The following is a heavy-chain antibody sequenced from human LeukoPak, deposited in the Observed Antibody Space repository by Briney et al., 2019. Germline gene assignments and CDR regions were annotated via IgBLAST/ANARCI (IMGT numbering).Heavy chain of an antibody. CDR3: ARVVTMIVVVPDNNWFDP. J-gene: IGHJ5*02. CDR2: IYHSGST. CDR1: GGSISSSNW. D-gene: IGHD3-22*01. V-gene: IGHV4-4*02. Sequence: SETLSLTCAVSGGSISSSNWWIWVRQPPGKGLEWIGEIYHSGSTNYNPSLKSRVTISVDKSKNQFSLKLSSVTAADTAVYYCARVVTMIVVVPDNNWFDPWGQGTLVTVSS.